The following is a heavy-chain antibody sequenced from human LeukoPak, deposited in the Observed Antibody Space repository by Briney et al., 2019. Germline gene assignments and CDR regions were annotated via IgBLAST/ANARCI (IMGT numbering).Heavy chain of an antibody. CDR2: ISGSGGST. D-gene: IGHD3-16*01. CDR3: ARLRYDFVWGSYDY. Sequence: QPGGSLRLSCAASGFTFSSYGMSWVRQAPGKGLEWVSAISGSGGSTYYADSVKGRFTISRDNAKNSLYLQMNSLRAEDTAVYYCARLRYDFVWGSYDYWGQGTLVTVSS. CDR1: GFTFSSYG. V-gene: IGHV3-23*01. J-gene: IGHJ4*02.